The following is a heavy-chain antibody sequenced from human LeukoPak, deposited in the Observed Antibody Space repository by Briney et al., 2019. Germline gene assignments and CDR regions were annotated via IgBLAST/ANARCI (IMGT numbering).Heavy chain of an antibody. D-gene: IGHD3-22*01. CDR2: IIGTGGST. J-gene: IGHJ4*02. V-gene: IGHV3-23*01. Sequence: GGSLRLSCAVYGFTFSSYAMGWVREAPGKGVEWGSGIIGTGGSTYYADYVKGRYTISRDNSKNTLYLQMNSLRAEDTAVYYCAKRTPYSSGFDYWGQGTLVTVSS. CDR1: GFTFSSYA. CDR3: AKRTPYSSGFDY.